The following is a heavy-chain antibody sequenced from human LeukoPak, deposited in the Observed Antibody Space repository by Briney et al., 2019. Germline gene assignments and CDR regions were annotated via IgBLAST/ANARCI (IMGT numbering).Heavy chain of an antibody. CDR3: AIDPTWGTHS. D-gene: IGHD7-27*01. CDR1: GFTFSTYT. J-gene: IGHJ4*02. V-gene: IGHV3-23*01. CDR2: IGNNGGGI. Sequence: GGSLRLSCAASGFTFSTYTMYWVRHPPGKRLEWVSIIGNNGGGIHYADSVKGRFTISRDNFKNAPYLQMNSLRVEDTAVYYCAIDPTWGTHSWGQGVLVTVSS.